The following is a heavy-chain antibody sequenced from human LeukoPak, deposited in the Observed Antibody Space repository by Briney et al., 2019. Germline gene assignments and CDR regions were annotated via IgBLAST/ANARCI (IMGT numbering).Heavy chain of an antibody. V-gene: IGHV5-51*01. Sequence: GESLKISCKGSGYSFTSYWIGWVRQMPAKGLEWMGIIYPGDSDTRYSPSFQGQVTISADKSISTAYLQWSSLKASDTAMYYCARPGLAVAGYYYMDVWGKGTTVTVSS. CDR3: ARPGLAVAGYYYMDV. CDR2: IYPGDSDT. J-gene: IGHJ6*03. CDR1: GYSFTSYW. D-gene: IGHD6-19*01.